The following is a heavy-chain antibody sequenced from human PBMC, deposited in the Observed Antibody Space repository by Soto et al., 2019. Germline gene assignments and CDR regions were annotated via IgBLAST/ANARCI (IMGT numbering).Heavy chain of an antibody. J-gene: IGHJ5*02. CDR2: IYYSGST. CDR1: GGSISSYY. D-gene: IGHD6-13*01. CDR3: ARDRQTAATDANWFDP. V-gene: IGHV4-59*01. Sequence: SETLSLTCTVSGGSISSYYWSWIRQPPGKGLEWIGYIYYSGSTNYNPSLKSRVTISVDTSKNQFSLKLSSVTAADTAVYYCARDRQTAATDANWFDPWGQGTLVTVSS.